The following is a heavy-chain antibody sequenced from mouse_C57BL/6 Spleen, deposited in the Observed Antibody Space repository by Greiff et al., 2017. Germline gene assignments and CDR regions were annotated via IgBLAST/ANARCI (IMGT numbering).Heavy chain of an antibody. CDR2: IDPSDSET. D-gene: IGHD1-1*01. J-gene: IGHJ2*01. Sequence: VQLQQPGAELVRPGSSVKLSCKASGYTFTSYWMHWVKQRPIQGLEWIGNIDPSDSETHYNQKFKDKATLTVDKSSSTAYMQLSRLTSEDSAVYCCAREDYYGSSYYFDYWGQGTTLTVSS. CDR3: AREDYYGSSYYFDY. V-gene: IGHV1-52*01. CDR1: GYTFTSYW.